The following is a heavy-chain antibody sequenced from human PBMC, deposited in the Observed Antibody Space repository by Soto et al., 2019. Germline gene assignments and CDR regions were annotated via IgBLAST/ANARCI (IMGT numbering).Heavy chain of an antibody. V-gene: IGHV1-69*01. CDR3: ARGGRGYSSAPRYYFDY. CDR2: IIPIFATV. D-gene: IGHD5-18*01. Sequence: QVQLVQSGSEVKKPGSSVKVSCKASGGSFSSNPISWVRQAPGQGLEWMAGIIPIFATVHYAQKFQGRVTITADESTSTAYMEPTRPRSGDTAGYFCARGGRGYSSAPRYYFDYWGQGTLVTVSS. CDR1: GGSFSSNP. J-gene: IGHJ4*02.